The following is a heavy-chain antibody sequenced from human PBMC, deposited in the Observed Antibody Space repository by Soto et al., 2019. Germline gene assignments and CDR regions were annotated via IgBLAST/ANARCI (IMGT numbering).Heavy chain of an antibody. D-gene: IGHD3-22*01. CDR3: AKGHGYYERGAFDI. CDR2: ISGNGGLT. V-gene: IGHV3-23*01. Sequence: GGSLRLSCAASGFTFSSYAMSWVRQAPGKGLEWVSSISGNGGLTFYADSVKGRFTISRDNSKNTLYLQMNSLRAEDTAVYSCAKGHGYYERGAFDIWGQGTMVTVSS. CDR1: GFTFSSYA. J-gene: IGHJ3*02.